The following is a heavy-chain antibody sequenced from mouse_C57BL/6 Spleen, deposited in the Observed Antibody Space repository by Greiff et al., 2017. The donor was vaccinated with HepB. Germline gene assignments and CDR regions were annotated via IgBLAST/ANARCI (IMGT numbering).Heavy chain of an antibody. Sequence: EVKLMESGGGLVKPGGSLKLSCAASGFTFSDYGMHWVRQAPEKGLEWVAYISSGSSTFYYADTVKGRFTISRDNAKNTRFLQMTSLRSEDTAMYYCARPMVTTWFAYWGQGTLVTVSA. J-gene: IGHJ3*01. V-gene: IGHV5-17*01. CDR2: ISSGSSTF. CDR3: ARPMVTTWFAY. D-gene: IGHD2-2*01. CDR1: GFTFSDYG.